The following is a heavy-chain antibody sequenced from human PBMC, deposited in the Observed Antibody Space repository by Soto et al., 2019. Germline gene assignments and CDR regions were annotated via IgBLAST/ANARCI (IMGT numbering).Heavy chain of an antibody. J-gene: IGHJ4*02. V-gene: IGHV4-34*01. D-gene: IGHD3-9*01. Sequence: SETLSLTCAVYGGSFSDYYWNWIRQPPGKGLEWIGEINYSGSTNFNPSLKSRVTMSVDTSKYQFSLKLSSVTAADTAVYSCARGLKSRLIGYYKGFDSWGQGALVTVSS. CDR2: INYSGST. CDR3: ARGLKSRLIGYYKGFDS. CDR1: GGSFSDYY.